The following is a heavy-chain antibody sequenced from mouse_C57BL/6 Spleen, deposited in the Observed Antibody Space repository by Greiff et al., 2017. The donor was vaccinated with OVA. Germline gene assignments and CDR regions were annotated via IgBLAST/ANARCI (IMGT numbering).Heavy chain of an antibody. D-gene: IGHD4-1*01. CDR2: ISSGSSTI. V-gene: IGHV5-17*01. Sequence: EVQRVESGGGLVKPGGSLKLSCAASGFTFSDYGMHWVRQAPEKGLEWVAYISSGSSTIYYADTVKGRFTISRDNAKNTLFLQMTSLRSEDTAMYYCARPLANWDYWYFDVWGTGTTVTVSS. J-gene: IGHJ1*03. CDR3: ARPLANWDYWYFDV. CDR1: GFTFSDYG.